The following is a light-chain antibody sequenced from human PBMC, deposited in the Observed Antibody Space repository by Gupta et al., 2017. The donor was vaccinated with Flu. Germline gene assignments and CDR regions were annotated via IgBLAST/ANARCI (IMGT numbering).Light chain of an antibody. CDR2: AAS. Sequence: IQMTQSPSSLSASVGDRVTITCRASQKISSYLNWYQRKPRKAPNLLIYAASTLQTGVPSRFSGSVSGTNFTLTISSRQPEDFATYFCQQAYSPPPGTFGQGTKLEIK. CDR1: QKISSY. J-gene: IGKJ2*01. CDR3: QQAYSPPPGT. V-gene: IGKV1-39*01.